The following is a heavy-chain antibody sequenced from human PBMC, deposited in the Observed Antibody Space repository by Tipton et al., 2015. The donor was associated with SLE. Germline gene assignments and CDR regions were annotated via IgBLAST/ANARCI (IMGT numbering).Heavy chain of an antibody. CDR2: ISYDGSNE. CDR3: AKDGALDRATDYYMDV. Sequence: SLRLSCTASGFTFSSFWMSWVRQAPGKGLEWVAVISYDGSNEYYADSVKGRFTISRDNSKNTLYLQMNSLRAEDAAVYYCAKDGALDRATDYYMDVWGKGTTVTVSS. D-gene: IGHD2-21*02. J-gene: IGHJ6*03. CDR1: GFTFSSFW. V-gene: IGHV3-30*18.